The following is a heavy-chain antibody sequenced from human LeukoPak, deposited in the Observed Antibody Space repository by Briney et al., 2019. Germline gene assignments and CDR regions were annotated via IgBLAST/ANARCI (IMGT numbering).Heavy chain of an antibody. J-gene: IGHJ3*02. V-gene: IGHV1-2*02. CDR1: GYTFTSYD. CDR3: ARVGLGIGDAFDI. D-gene: IGHD3/OR15-3a*01. CDR2: INPNSGGT. Sequence: ASVKVSCKASGYTFTSYDINWVRQATGQGLEWMGWINPNSGGTNYAQKFQGRVTMTRDTSISTAYMELSRLRSDDTAVYYCARVGLGIGDAFDIWGQGTMVTVSS.